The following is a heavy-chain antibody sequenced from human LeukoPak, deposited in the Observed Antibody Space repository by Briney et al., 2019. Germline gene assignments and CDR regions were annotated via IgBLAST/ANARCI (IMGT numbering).Heavy chain of an antibody. V-gene: IGHV3-9*01. CDR2: STWNSAGI. CDR3: AKDRAAVIAGDFEN. J-gene: IGHJ4*02. CDR1: GFNLDDHG. Sequence: GGSLTLSCVGSGFNLDDHGMHWVRQVPGKGLEWVSGSTWNSAGIGYADSVRGRFTISRDNAKNSLYLHMDSLRPEDTAFYYCAKDRAAVIAGDFENWGQGTLVTVSS.